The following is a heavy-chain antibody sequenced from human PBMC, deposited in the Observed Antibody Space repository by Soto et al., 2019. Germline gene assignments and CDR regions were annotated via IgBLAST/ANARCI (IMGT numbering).Heavy chain of an antibody. CDR3: ARMAAFNYYDSSPHAFDI. CDR2: IYYSGST. Sequence: KSSETLSLTCTVSGGSISSYYWSWIRQPPGKGLEWIGYIYYSGSTNYNPSLKSRVTISVDTSKNQFSLKLSSVTAADTAVYYCARMAAFNYYDSSPHAFDIWGQGTMVTVSS. J-gene: IGHJ3*02. V-gene: IGHV4-59*01. CDR1: GGSISSYY. D-gene: IGHD3-22*01.